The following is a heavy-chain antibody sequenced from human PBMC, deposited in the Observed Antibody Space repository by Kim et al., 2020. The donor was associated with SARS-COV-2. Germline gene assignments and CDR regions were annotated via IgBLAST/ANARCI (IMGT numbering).Heavy chain of an antibody. Sequence: YAEAVRGRLTNSRDDSKDTLYLQKNTLRAEDTAVYYCARGSTGSIDWFDPWGQGTLVTVSS. V-gene: IGHV3-33*01. CDR3: ARGSTGSIDWFDP. D-gene: IGHD3-10*01. J-gene: IGHJ5*02.